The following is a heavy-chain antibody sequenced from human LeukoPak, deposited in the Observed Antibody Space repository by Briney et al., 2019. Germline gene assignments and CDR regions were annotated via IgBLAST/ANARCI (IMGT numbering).Heavy chain of an antibody. CDR2: IIPIFGIA. J-gene: IGHJ5*02. CDR3: ARDHKGGVFDP. D-gene: IGHD3-16*01. Sequence: ASVKVSCKASGGTFSSYAISWVRQAPGQGLEWMGRIIPIFGIANYAQKFQGRVTITADKSTSTAYMELSSLRPEDTAVYYCARDHKGGVFDPWGQGTLVTVSS. CDR1: GGTFSSYA. V-gene: IGHV1-69*04.